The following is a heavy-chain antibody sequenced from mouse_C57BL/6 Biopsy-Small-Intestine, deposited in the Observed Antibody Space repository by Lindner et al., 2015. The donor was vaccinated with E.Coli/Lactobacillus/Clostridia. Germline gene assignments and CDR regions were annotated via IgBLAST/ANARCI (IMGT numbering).Heavy chain of an antibody. CDR3: AKDSGSYLDYYMDV. CDR2: INPNSGGT. CDR1: GYTFTGYY. D-gene: IGHD2-12*01. V-gene: IGHV1-4*01. J-gene: IGHJ1*03. Sequence: SVKVSCKASGYTFTGYYMHWVRQAPGQGLEWMGWINPNSGGTKYAQRFQGRVKMTGDTSITTAYMELSRLRSDDTAVYYCAKDSGSYLDYYMDVWGKGTTVTVAS.